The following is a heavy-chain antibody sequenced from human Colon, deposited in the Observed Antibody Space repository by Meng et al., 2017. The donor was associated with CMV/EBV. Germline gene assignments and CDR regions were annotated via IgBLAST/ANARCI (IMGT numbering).Heavy chain of an antibody. CDR2: ISGSGGST. CDR1: GFTFSSYA. D-gene: IGHD2-2*01. V-gene: IGHV3-23*01. J-gene: IGHJ4*02. CDR3: AKAPGSTSCRLFDY. Sequence: SGFTFSSYAMRWVRQAPGKGLEWVSAISGSGGSTYYADSVKGRFTISRDNSKNTLYLQMNSLRAEDTAVYYCAKAPGSTSCRLFDYWGQGTLVTVSS.